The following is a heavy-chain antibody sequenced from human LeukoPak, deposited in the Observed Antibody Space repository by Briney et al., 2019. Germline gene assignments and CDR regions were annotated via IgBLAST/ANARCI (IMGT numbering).Heavy chain of an antibody. V-gene: IGHV3-64*04. CDR3: AKYCPKVEPPDYMDV. CDR1: GFTFSSYA. J-gene: IGHJ6*03. D-gene: IGHD1-26*01. Sequence: GGSLRLSCAASGFTFSSYAMHWDRQAPGKGLEYVSAISSNGGSTYYSDSVKGRFTISRDNAENTLYLQMNSLRVEDTAVYYCAKYCPKVEPPDYMDVWGTGTTVTVS. CDR2: ISSNGGST.